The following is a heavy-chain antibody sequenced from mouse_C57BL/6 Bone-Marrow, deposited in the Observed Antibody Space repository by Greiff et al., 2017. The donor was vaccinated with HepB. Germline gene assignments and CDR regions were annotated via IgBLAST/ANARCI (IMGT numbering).Heavy chain of an antibody. CDR3: ARKAVYYADYYAMDY. CDR2: INPGSGGT. Sequence: VQLQQSGAELVRPGTSVKVSCKASGYAFTNYLIEWVKQRPGQGLEWIGVINPGSGGTNYNEKFKGKATLTADKSSSTAYMQLSSLTSEDSAVYFCARKAVYYADYYAMDYWGQGTSVTVSS. D-gene: IGHD2-1*01. J-gene: IGHJ4*01. V-gene: IGHV1-54*01. CDR1: GYAFTNYL.